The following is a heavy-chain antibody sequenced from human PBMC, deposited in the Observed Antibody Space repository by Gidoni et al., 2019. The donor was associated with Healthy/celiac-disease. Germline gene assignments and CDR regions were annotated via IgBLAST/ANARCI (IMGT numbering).Heavy chain of an antibody. Sequence: QVQLVQSGAEVKKPGASVKVSCKASGYTFTNYYMHWVRQAPGHGLEWMGIINPSGGSTSYAQKFQGRVTMTRDTSTSTVYMELSSLRSEDTAVYYCARSSSSWYTGSVNFDYWGQGTLVTVSS. CDR2: INPSGGST. D-gene: IGHD6-13*01. J-gene: IGHJ4*02. V-gene: IGHV1-46*01. CDR3: ARSSSSWYTGSVNFDY. CDR1: GYTFTNYY.